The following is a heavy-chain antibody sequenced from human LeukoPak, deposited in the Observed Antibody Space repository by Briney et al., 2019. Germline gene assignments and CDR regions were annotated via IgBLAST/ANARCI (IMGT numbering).Heavy chain of an antibody. CDR1: GYSFTSYW. V-gene: IGHV5-51*01. Sequence: GDSLKISCEGSGYSFTSYWIGWVRQMPGKGLEWMGIIYPSDSETRYSPSFQGQVTISVDKSISTAYLQWSSLKASDTAMYYCARHSYCSSITCYYYYGMDVWGQGTTVTVSS. J-gene: IGHJ6*02. CDR2: IYPSDSET. CDR3: ARHSYCSSITCYYYYGMDV. D-gene: IGHD2-2*01.